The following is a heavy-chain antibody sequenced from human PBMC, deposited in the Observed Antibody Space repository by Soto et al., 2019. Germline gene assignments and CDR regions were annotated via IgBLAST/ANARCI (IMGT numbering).Heavy chain of an antibody. V-gene: IGHV3-7*03. D-gene: IGHD4-17*01. J-gene: IGHJ4*02. CDR3: ARADYGGNSPTHFDY. Sequence: RLSCAASGFTFSSYWMSWVRQAPGKGLEWAANIKQDGSEKYYVDSVKGRFTISRDNAKNSLYLQMNSLRAEDTAVYYCARADYGGNSPTHFDYWGQGTLVTVSS. CDR1: GFTFSSYW. CDR2: IKQDGSEK.